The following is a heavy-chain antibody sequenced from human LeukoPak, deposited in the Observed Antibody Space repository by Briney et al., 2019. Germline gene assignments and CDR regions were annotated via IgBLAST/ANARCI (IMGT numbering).Heavy chain of an antibody. Sequence: SETLSLTCTVSGGSISSSSYYWGWIRQPPGKGLEWIGSIYYSGSTYYNPSLKSRVTISVDTSKNQFSLKLSSVTAADTAVYYCARHGNDFWRGYYSGNFDYWGQGTLVTVSS. CDR1: GGSISSSSYY. D-gene: IGHD3-3*01. CDR2: IYYSGST. V-gene: IGHV4-39*01. J-gene: IGHJ4*02. CDR3: ARHGNDFWRGYYSGNFDY.